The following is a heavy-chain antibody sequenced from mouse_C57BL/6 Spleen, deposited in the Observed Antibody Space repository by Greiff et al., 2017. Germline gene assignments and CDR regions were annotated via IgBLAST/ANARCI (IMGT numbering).Heavy chain of an antibody. CDR3: ARHGSSPWFAY. CDR1: GYAFTNYL. V-gene: IGHV1-54*01. Sequence: QVQLQQSGAELVRPGTSVKVSCKASGYAFTNYLIAWVKQRPGQGLEWIGVITPGRGGTNYNEKFKGKATLTADKSSSTAYMQLSSLTSEDSAVYFCARHGSSPWFAYWGQGTLVTVSA. D-gene: IGHD1-1*01. J-gene: IGHJ3*01. CDR2: ITPGRGGT.